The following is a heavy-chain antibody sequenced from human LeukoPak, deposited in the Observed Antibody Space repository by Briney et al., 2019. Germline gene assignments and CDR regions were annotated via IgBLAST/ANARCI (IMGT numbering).Heavy chain of an antibody. Sequence: GGSLRLSCAASGFTFSSYAMNWVRQAPGKGLDWVSAISGSGGRTHYADSVKGRFTISRDNSKNTLYLQMNSLRAEDTAVYYCAKEDYGGNLRVYYYYYGMDVWGQGTTVTVSS. CDR3: AKEDYGGNLRVYYYYYGMDV. J-gene: IGHJ6*02. CDR2: ISGSGGRT. CDR1: GFTFSSYA. V-gene: IGHV3-23*01. D-gene: IGHD4-23*01.